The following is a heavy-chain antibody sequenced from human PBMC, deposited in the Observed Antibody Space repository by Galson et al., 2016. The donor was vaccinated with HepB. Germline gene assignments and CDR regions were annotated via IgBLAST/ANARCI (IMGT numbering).Heavy chain of an antibody. V-gene: IGHV4-34*01. CDR3: ARSRAQRRRTGAQIAVTNAGLFDY. Sequence: SETLSLTCAVYGESFTDYYWSWIRQSPGKGLEWIADINHRGNTNYNPSLESRVTISIDTSERQFSLILNSVTAADTAVFFCARSRAQRRRTGAQIAVTNAGLFDYWGQGIPVTVSS. J-gene: IGHJ4*02. CDR2: INHRGNT. CDR1: GESFTDYY. D-gene: IGHD6-19*01.